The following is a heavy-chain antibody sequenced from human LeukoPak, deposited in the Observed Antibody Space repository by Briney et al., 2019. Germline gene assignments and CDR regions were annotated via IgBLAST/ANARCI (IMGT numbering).Heavy chain of an antibody. D-gene: IGHD2-15*01. CDR2: TYYRAKWHS. J-gene: IGHJ4*02. CDR3: ARLFGGSPDY. Sequence: SQTLSLTCAISGDSVSSKSAAWNWIRQSPSRGLEWLGRTYYRAKWHSDYAVSVKSRITINPDTSTHQSALQVKYVSPGDTGVYYCARLFGGSPDYWGQGTLVTVSS. CDR1: GDSVSSKSAA. V-gene: IGHV6-1*01.